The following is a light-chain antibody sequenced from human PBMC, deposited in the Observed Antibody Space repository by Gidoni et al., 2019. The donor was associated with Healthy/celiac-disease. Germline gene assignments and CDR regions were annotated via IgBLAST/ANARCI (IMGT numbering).Light chain of an antibody. V-gene: IGLV2-14*01. Sequence: QSALTQPASVSGSLGQSITISCSGTRSDVGGYNYVSWYQQHPGKAPKLVIYEVNNRPSGVSSHFSGSKSGNTASLTISGLQAEDEADYYCCSYTSSSTVIFGGGTKLTVL. CDR2: EVN. CDR1: RSDVGGYNY. CDR3: CSYTSSSTVI. J-gene: IGLJ2*01.